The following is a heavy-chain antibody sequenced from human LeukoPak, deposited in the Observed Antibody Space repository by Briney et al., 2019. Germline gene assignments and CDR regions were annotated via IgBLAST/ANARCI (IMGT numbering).Heavy chain of an antibody. J-gene: IGHJ4*02. CDR1: GFTFSSYS. CDR3: ATDIVVVPAARPFDY. CDR2: ISSSSSYI. V-gene: IGHV3-21*01. Sequence: GGSLRLSCAASGFTFSSYSMNWVRQAPGKGLEWVSSISSSSSYIYYADSVKGRFTISRDNAKNSLYLQMNSLRAEDTAVYYCATDIVVVPAARPFDYWGQGTLFTVSS. D-gene: IGHD2-2*01.